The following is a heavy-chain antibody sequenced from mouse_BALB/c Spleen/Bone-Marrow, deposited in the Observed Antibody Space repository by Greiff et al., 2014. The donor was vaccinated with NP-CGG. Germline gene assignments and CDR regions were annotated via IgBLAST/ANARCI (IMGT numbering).Heavy chain of an antibody. CDR2: INPYNDGT. CDR3: ARRPSFYGSSYGAMDY. J-gene: IGHJ4*01. V-gene: IGHV1-14*01. CDR1: GHTFTNYV. D-gene: IGHD1-1*01. Sequence: VQLQQSGPELVKPGASVKMSCKASGHTFTNYVMHWVKQKPGQGLEWIGYINPYNDGTKYNEKFKGKATLTSDKSSGTAYMELSSLTSEDSAVYYCARRPSFYGSSYGAMDYWGQGTSVTVSS.